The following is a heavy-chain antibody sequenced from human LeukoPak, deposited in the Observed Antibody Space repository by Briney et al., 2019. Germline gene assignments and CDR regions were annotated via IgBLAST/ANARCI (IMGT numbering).Heavy chain of an antibody. J-gene: IGHJ4*02. CDR2: ISGSGGST. CDR1: GFTFSSYA. Sequence: PGGSVTLSCAASGFTFSSYAMSWVRQAPGKGLEWVSAISGSGGSTYYADSVKGRFTISRGNSKNTLYLQMNSLRAEDTAVYYCAKDYCSSTSCYPPEAYFDYWGQRTMVTDSS. V-gene: IGHV3-23*01. D-gene: IGHD2-2*01. CDR3: AKDYCSSTSCYPPEAYFDY.